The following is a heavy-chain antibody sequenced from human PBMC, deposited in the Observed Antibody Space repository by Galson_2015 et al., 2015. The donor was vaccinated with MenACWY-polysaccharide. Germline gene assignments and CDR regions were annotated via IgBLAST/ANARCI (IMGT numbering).Heavy chain of an antibody. D-gene: IGHD6-13*01. Sequence: SLRLSCAASGFTFASSAISWVRHAPGRGLEWVSGISGSGGSTYYVDSVKGRFTISRDPSKNTLYLQMNSLRAEDTAVYYCAKAKYSSSWFGPNFDSWGQGTLVTVTS. CDR2: ISGSGGST. V-gene: IGHV3-23*01. CDR3: AKAKYSSSWFGPNFDS. CDR1: GFTFASSA. J-gene: IGHJ4*02.